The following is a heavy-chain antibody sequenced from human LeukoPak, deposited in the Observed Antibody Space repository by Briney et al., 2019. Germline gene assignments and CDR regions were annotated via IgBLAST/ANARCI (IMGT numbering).Heavy chain of an antibody. CDR3: ARGYCSSLTCNNWFDP. V-gene: IGHV3-21*04. D-gene: IGHD2-2*03. CDR2: ISSSSSYI. Sequence: TGGSLRLSCAASGFTFSSYSMNWVRQAPGKGLEWVSSISSSSSYIYYADSVKGRFTISRDNSKNTLYLQMNSLRAEDTAVYHCARGYCSSLTCNNWFDPWGQGTLVTVSS. CDR1: GFTFSSYS. J-gene: IGHJ5*02.